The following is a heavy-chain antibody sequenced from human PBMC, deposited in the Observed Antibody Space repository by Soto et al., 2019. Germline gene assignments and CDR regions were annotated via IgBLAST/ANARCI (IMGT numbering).Heavy chain of an antibody. Sequence: QLQLQESGPGLVRPSETLSLTCSVSGGSITSRSSYWAWIRQPPGKGLEWIGTCFSGRTFSTPSLRSRVTISKDTSRNQFSLKLTSVAATDTAMYYCATTRGLAVGGSFNYWGQGALVTVSS. J-gene: IGHJ4*02. D-gene: IGHD6-13*01. CDR2: CFSGRT. CDR1: GGSITSRSSY. CDR3: ATTRGLAVGGSFNY. V-gene: IGHV4-39*01.